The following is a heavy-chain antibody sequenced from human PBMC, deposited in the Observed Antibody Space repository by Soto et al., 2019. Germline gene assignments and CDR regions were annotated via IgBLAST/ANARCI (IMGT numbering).Heavy chain of an antibody. D-gene: IGHD6-13*01. Sequence: EVQLLESGGGLVQPGGSLRLSCKASGFIFRNYAMSWVRQAPGKGLQWVSAIGGSGYDTYYADSVKGRFTVSRDNSRDTLHLQMSSRRADDTAIYYCAVPTGIEVTGPDYWGQGILVTVSS. CDR2: IGGSGYDT. V-gene: IGHV3-23*01. J-gene: IGHJ4*02. CDR3: AVPTGIEVTGPDY. CDR1: GFIFRNYA.